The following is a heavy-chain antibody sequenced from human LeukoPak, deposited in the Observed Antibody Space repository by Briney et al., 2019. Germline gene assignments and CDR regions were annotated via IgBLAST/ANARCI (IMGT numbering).Heavy chain of an antibody. CDR3: ARASLLWFGEFPHYFDY. Sequence: SETLSLTCTVSGGSVSSGSYYWSWIRQPPGKGLEWIGYIYYSGSTNYNPSLKSRVTISVDTSKNQFSLKLSSVTAADTAVYYCARASLLWFGEFPHYFDYWGQGTLVTASS. D-gene: IGHD3-10*01. V-gene: IGHV4-61*01. J-gene: IGHJ4*02. CDR1: GGSVSSGSYY. CDR2: IYYSGST.